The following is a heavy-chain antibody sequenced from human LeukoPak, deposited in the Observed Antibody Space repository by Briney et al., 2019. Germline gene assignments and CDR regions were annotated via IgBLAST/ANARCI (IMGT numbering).Heavy chain of an antibody. V-gene: IGHV3-66*01. CDR3: ASPNYGSGSYKGMDV. D-gene: IGHD3-10*01. Sequence: GGSLRLSCAASGFTFDDYGMSWVRQAPGKGLEWVSVIYSGGSTYYADSVKGRFTISRDNSKNTLYLQMNSLRAEDTAVYYCASPNYGSGSYKGMDVWGQGTTVTVSS. CDR1: GFTFDDYG. J-gene: IGHJ6*02. CDR2: IYSGGST.